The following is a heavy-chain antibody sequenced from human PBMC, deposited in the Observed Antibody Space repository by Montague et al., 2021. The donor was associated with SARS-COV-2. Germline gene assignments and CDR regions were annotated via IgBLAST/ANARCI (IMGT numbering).Heavy chain of an antibody. V-gene: IGHV4-39*01. Sequence: SETLSLTCTVSGGSISSSSYYWGWIRQPLGKGLEWIGRIYYSGSTYYNPSLKSRVTISVDTSKNQFSLKLSSVTAADTAVYYCARQEPIGVVVAAARGWFDPWGQGTLVTVSS. D-gene: IGHD2-15*01. CDR2: IYYSGST. CDR1: GGSISSSSYY. CDR3: ARQEPIGVVVAAARGWFDP. J-gene: IGHJ5*02.